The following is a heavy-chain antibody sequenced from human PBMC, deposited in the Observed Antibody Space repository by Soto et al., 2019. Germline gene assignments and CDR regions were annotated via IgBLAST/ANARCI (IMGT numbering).Heavy chain of an antibody. V-gene: IGHV3-30-3*01. CDR1: GFTFSSYA. Sequence: HPGGSLRLSCAASGFTFSSYAMHWVRQAPGKGLEWVAVISYDGSNKYYADSVKGRFTIPRDNSKNTLYLQMNSLRAEDTAVYYCARGDDYYDSSGYSHNWFDPWGQGTLVTVSS. J-gene: IGHJ5*02. CDR2: ISYDGSNK. D-gene: IGHD3-22*01. CDR3: ARGDDYYDSSGYSHNWFDP.